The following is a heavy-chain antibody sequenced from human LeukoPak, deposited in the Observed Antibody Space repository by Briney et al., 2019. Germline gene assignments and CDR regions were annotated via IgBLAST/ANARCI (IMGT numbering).Heavy chain of an antibody. CDR1: AFIFSGHW. CDR3: AKDQDGYNCLDY. D-gene: IGHD5-24*01. CDR2: ISYDGSNK. J-gene: IGHJ4*02. V-gene: IGHV3-30*18. Sequence: GGSLRLSCEGSAFIFSGHWMNWVRQTPGKGLEWVAVISYDGSNKYYADSVKGRFTISRDNSKSTLYLQMNSLRAEDTAVYYCAKDQDGYNCLDYWGQGTLVTVSS.